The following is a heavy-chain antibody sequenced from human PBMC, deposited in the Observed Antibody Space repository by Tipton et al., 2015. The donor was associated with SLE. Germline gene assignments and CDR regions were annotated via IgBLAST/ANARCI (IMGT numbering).Heavy chain of an antibody. CDR3: ARAPPYCSSTSCYFDY. CDR1: GFTFSDYY. D-gene: IGHD2-2*01. V-gene: IGHV3-11*01. J-gene: IGHJ4*02. CDR2: ISRSGSTI. Sequence: SLRLSCAASGFTFSDYYMSWIRQAPGKGLEWISYISRSGSTIYYADPVKGRFTISRDNAKNSLYLQMNSLRAEDTAVYYCARAPPYCSSTSCYFDYWGQGTLVTVSS.